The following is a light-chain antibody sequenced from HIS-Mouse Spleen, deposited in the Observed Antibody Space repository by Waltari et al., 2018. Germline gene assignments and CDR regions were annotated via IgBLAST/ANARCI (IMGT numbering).Light chain of an antibody. Sequence: DIQMTQSPSSLSASVGDRVTITCRASQSISSYLNWYQQKPGKAPKLLIYAASSLKSEVPSRFSGSGSGTDFTLTISSLQPEDFATYYCQQSYSTPLTFGGGTKVEIK. CDR2: AAS. V-gene: IGKV1-39*01. CDR1: QSISSY. CDR3: QQSYSTPLT. J-gene: IGKJ4*01.